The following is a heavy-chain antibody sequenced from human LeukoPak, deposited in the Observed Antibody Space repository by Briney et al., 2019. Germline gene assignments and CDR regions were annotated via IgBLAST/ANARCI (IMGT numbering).Heavy chain of an antibody. CDR2: IIPIFGTA. V-gene: IGHV1-69*01. J-gene: IGHJ3*02. Sequence: GSSVKVSFKASGGTFSSYAICWVRQAPGQGLEWMGGIIPIFGTANYAQKFQGRVTITADESTSTAYMELSSLRSEDTAVYYCARAAELLWFGELAGHDAFDIWGQGTMVTVSS. CDR1: GGTFSSYA. D-gene: IGHD3-10*01. CDR3: ARAAELLWFGELAGHDAFDI.